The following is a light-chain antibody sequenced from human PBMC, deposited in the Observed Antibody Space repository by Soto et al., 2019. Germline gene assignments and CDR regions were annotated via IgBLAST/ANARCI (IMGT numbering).Light chain of an antibody. CDR1: QGIRNW. V-gene: IGKV1D-12*01. CDR3: QQANSLPYT. Sequence: DIQVTQSPSSVSASVGDRVTITCRASQGIRNWLAWYQQKPGKAPELLIYAASSLQTGVPSRFSGSGSGTDFTLTISSLQPEDFATYYCQQANSLPYTFGQGTKLEIK. CDR2: AAS. J-gene: IGKJ2*01.